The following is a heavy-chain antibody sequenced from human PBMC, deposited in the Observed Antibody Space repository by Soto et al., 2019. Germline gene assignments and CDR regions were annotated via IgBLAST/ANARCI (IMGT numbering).Heavy chain of an antibody. CDR3: ARERYSSGWYNYFDP. J-gene: IGHJ5*02. D-gene: IGHD6-19*01. CDR2: IHYSGRT. Sequence: QVQLQESGPGLVKASETLSLTCTVSGGSISSYYWNWFRQSPGKGLEWIGNIHYSGRTNYNPTLKIRVTISVDTSGNHFSLELSSVTAADTAVYYCARERYSSGWYNYFDPWGQGTLVTVSS. V-gene: IGHV4-59*01. CDR1: GGSISSYY.